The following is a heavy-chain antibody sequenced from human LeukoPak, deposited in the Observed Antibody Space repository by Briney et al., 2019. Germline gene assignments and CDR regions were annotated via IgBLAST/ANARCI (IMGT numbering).Heavy chain of an antibody. CDR2: ITSSGSSI. V-gene: IGHV3-48*03. CDR3: ARDQYDSSGYYWSSVDY. D-gene: IGHD3-22*01. Sequence: PGGSLRLSCAASGFTFSTHEMNSARHAPGKGLEWVSYITSSGSSIYYADSVKGRFTISRDNAKNSLYLQMNSLRAEDTAVYYCARDQYDSSGYYWSSVDYWGQGTLVTVSS. CDR1: GFTFSTHE. J-gene: IGHJ4*02.